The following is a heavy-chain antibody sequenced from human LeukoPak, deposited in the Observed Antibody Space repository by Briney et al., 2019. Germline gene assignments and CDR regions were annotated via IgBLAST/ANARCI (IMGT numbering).Heavy chain of an antibody. Sequence: ASVKVSGKASGYTFTGYYMHWVRQAPGQGLEWMGWINPNSGGTNYAQKFQGRVTMTRDTSISTAYMDLSRLRSDDTAVYYCQVGATNTFDYWGQGTLVTVSS. CDR1: GYTFTGYY. V-gene: IGHV1-2*02. CDR3: QVGATNTFDY. CDR2: INPNSGGT. D-gene: IGHD1-26*01. J-gene: IGHJ4*02.